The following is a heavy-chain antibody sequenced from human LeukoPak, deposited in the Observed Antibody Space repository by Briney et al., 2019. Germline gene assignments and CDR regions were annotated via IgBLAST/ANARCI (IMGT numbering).Heavy chain of an antibody. CDR2: ISAYNGNT. CDR1: GYTFTNYG. V-gene: IGHV1-18*04. CDR3: ARDALSPMVRGEDFDY. J-gene: IGHJ4*01. Sequence: ASVKVSCRASGYTFTNYGITWVRQAPGQGLEWMGWISAYNGNTNYAQKLQGRVTMTTDTSTTTAYMELRSLRSNDTAVYYCARDALSPMVRGEDFDYWGQGTLVTVSS. D-gene: IGHD3-10*01.